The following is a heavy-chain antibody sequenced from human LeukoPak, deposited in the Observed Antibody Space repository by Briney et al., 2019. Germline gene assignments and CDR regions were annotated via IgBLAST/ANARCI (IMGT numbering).Heavy chain of an antibody. CDR1: GFTFSSYS. CDR2: ISSSSSTI. Sequence: GGSLRLSCAASGFTFSSYSMNWVRQAPGKGLEWVSYISSSSSTIYYADSVKGRFTISRDNSKNTLYLQMNSLRAEDTAVYYCARVEGYCGGDCYSEYFQHWGQGTLVTASS. V-gene: IGHV3-48*01. CDR3: ARVEGYCGGDCYSEYFQH. D-gene: IGHD2-21*02. J-gene: IGHJ1*01.